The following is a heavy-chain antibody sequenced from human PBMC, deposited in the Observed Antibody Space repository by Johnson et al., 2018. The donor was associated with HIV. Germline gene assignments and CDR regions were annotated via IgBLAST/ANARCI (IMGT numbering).Heavy chain of an antibody. V-gene: IGHV3-30-3*01. D-gene: IGHD5-24*01. Sequence: QVQLVESGGGVVQPGRSLRLSCAASGFTFSSYAMHWVRQAPGKGLEWVAVISYDGSNTYYADSVKGRFTISRDNSKNTLYLQMNSLRAEDTAVYYCARGKSYNIYPAFDIWGQGTMVTVSS. J-gene: IGHJ3*02. CDR3: ARGKSYNIYPAFDI. CDR2: ISYDGSNT. CDR1: GFTFSSYA.